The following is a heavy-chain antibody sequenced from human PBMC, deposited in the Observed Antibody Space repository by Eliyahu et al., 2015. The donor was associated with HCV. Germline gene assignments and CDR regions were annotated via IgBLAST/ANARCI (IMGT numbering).Heavy chain of an antibody. CDR1: GGSISSGSYY. Sequence: QVQLQESGPGLVKPSQTLSLTCTVSGGSISSGSYYYSWIRQPAAEGLEWIGRLHTSGSTNYNPSLMSRVTMSVDTSRSQFSLKLNSVTAADTAVYYCARSLSTSISWYNAFQIWGQGIMVTVSS. CDR2: LHTSGST. D-gene: IGHD6-13*01. V-gene: IGHV4-61*02. CDR3: ARSLSTSISWYNAFQI. J-gene: IGHJ3*02.